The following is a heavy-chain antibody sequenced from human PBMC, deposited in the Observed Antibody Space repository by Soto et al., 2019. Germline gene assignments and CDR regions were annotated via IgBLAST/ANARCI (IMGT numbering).Heavy chain of an antibody. J-gene: IGHJ6*02. D-gene: IGHD2-8*01. Sequence: ASVKVSCKASGYTFTSYAMHWVRQAPGQRLEWMGWINAGNGNTKYSQKFQGRVTITRDTSASTAYMELSSLRSEDTAVYYCARAWGYCTNGVCYQNYHYGMDVWGQGTTVTVSS. CDR2: INAGNGNT. CDR3: ARAWGYCTNGVCYQNYHYGMDV. V-gene: IGHV1-3*01. CDR1: GYTFTSYA.